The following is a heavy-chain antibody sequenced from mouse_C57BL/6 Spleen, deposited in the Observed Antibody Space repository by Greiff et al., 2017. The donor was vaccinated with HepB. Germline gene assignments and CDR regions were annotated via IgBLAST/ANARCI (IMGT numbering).Heavy chain of an antibody. D-gene: IGHD1-1*02. CDR2: IYPGDGDT. Sequence: QVQLQQSGPELVKPGASVKISCKASGYAFSSSWMNWVKQRPGKGLEWIGRIYPGDGDTNYNGKFKGKATLTADKSSSTAYMQLSSLTSEDSAVYFCARNPMAYYYAMDYWDQGTSVTVSS. CDR1: GYAFSSSW. CDR3: ARNPMAYYYAMDY. J-gene: IGHJ4*01. V-gene: IGHV1-82*01.